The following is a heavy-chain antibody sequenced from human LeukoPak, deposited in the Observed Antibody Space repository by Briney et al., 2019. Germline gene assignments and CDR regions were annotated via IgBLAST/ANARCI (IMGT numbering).Heavy chain of an antibody. Sequence: PGGSLRLSCAASGFTFSSYEMNWVRQAPGKGLEWVSYISSSGSTIYYADSVKGRFTISRDNDKNSLYLKMNSLRAEDTAVYYCARGRGSSFNFDYWGQGTLVTVSS. CDR2: ISSSGSTI. CDR3: ARGRGSSFNFDY. V-gene: IGHV3-48*03. CDR1: GFTFSSYE. D-gene: IGHD6-13*01. J-gene: IGHJ4*02.